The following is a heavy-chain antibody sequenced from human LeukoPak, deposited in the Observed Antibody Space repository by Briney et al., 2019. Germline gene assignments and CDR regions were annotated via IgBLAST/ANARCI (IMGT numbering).Heavy chain of an antibody. V-gene: IGHV1-69*13. Sequence: ASVKVSCKASGGTFSSYAISWVRQAPGQGLEWMGGIIPIFGTANYAQKFQGRVTITADESTSTAYMELSGLRSEDTAVYYCAREGDGGNHLDYWGQGTLVTVSS. J-gene: IGHJ4*02. D-gene: IGHD4-23*01. CDR3: AREGDGGNHLDY. CDR2: IIPIFGTA. CDR1: GGTFSSYA.